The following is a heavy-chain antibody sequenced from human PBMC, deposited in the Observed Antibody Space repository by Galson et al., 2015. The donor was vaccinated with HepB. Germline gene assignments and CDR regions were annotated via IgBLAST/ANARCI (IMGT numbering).Heavy chain of an antibody. V-gene: IGHV1-2*02. J-gene: IGHJ4*02. Sequence: SCKASGYTFTDYYVHWVRQAPGQGLEWMGWISPNSGGTSYAQRFQGRVTMTRDTSISSAYMELSRLTSDDTAVYYCARVEGGAAAGIGDWGQGTLVTVSS. CDR3: ARVEGGAAAGIGD. CDR2: ISPNSGGT. CDR1: GYTFTDYY. D-gene: IGHD6-13*01.